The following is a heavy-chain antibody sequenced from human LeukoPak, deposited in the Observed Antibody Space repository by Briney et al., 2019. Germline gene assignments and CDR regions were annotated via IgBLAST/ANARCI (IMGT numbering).Heavy chain of an antibody. J-gene: IGHJ5*02. Sequence: SETLSLTCTVSGGSISSSSYYWGWIRQPPGKGLEWIGSIYYSGSTNYNPSLKSRVTISVDTSKNQFSLKLSSVTAADTAVYYCARLKEGQQLALIHDPWGQGTLVTVSS. CDR3: ARLKEGQQLALIHDP. CDR2: IYYSGST. D-gene: IGHD6-13*01. V-gene: IGHV4-39*07. CDR1: GGSISSSSYY.